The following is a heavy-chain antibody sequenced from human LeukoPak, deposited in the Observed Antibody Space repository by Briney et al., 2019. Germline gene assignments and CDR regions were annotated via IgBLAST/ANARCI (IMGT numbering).Heavy chain of an antibody. V-gene: IGHV3-23*01. J-gene: IGHJ4*02. Sequence: PGGSLRLSCAASGFTFSSYGMNWVRQAPGKGLEWVSAISGSGDSTYYADSVKGRFTISRDNSKNTLYLQMNSLRAEDTAVYYCAKAGIAAGTDPLCFDYWGQGTLVTVSS. D-gene: IGHD6-13*01. CDR1: GFTFSSYG. CDR3: AKAGIAAGTDPLCFDY. CDR2: ISGSGDST.